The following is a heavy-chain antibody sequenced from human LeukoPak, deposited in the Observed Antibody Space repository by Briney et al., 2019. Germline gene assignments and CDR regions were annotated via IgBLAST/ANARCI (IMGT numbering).Heavy chain of an antibody. V-gene: IGHV1-18*01. J-gene: IGHJ4*02. CDR1: GYTFTSYG. Sequence: ASVKVSCKASGYTFTSYGISWVRQAPAQGLEWMGWISAYNGNTEYAQNLRGRVSMTTDTSTSTAYMELRSLRSDDTAVYYCARDSVDGSGTYYNDSPDYWGQGTLVTVSS. CDR2: ISAYNGNT. CDR3: ARDSVDGSGTYYNDSPDY. D-gene: IGHD3-10*01.